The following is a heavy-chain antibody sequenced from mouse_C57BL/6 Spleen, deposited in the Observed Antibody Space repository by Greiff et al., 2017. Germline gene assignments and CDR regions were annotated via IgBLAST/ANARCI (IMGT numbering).Heavy chain of an antibody. V-gene: IGHV1-26*01. J-gene: IGHJ4*01. Sequence: EVQLQQSGPELVKPGASVKISCKASGYTFTDYYMNWVKQSHGKSLEWIGDINPNNGGTSYNQKFKGKATLTVDKSSSTAYMELRSLTSEDSAVYYCARSSDYWGQGTSVTVSS. CDR3: ARSSDY. CDR2: INPNNGGT. CDR1: GYTFTDYY.